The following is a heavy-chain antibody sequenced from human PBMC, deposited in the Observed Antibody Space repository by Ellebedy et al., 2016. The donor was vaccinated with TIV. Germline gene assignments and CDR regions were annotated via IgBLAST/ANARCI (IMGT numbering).Heavy chain of an antibody. J-gene: IGHJ4*02. V-gene: IGHV4-59*08. Sequence: GSLRLSCTVSGGSISSYYWSWIRQPPGRGLECIGYIYYSGSTNYNPSLKSRVTMSVDTSKNQFSLKLSSVTAADTAVYYCARLSHQIPDWGQGTLVTVSS. CDR1: GGSISSYY. CDR3: ARLSHQIPD. CDR2: IYYSGST.